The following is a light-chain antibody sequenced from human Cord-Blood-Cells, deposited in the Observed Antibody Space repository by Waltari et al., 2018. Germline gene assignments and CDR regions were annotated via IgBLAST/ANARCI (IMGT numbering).Light chain of an antibody. CDR1: QDISNY. J-gene: IGKJ1*01. V-gene: IGKV1-33*01. CDR3: QQYDNLPWT. CDR2: DAS. Sequence: DIQMTQSPSSLSASVGDRVTITCQASQDISNYLNWYQQKPGKAPKLLIYDASNVETGVPSRFSGSGSGTDFTFTISSLQPEDSATYYCQQYDNLPWTFGQGTKVEIK.